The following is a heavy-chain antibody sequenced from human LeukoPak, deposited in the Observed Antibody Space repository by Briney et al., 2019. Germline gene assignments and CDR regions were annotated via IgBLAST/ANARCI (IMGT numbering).Heavy chain of an antibody. Sequence: ASVKVSCKASGYTFTGYYIHWLRQAPGQGLEWMGWISPDSGGTNYAQKFQGRVTMTRDTSISTAYMELRTLTSDDTAVYYCARIQGNGDYRDYWGQGTLVTVSS. CDR3: ARIQGNGDYRDY. V-gene: IGHV1-2*02. J-gene: IGHJ4*02. CDR2: ISPDSGGT. D-gene: IGHD4-17*01. CDR1: GYTFTGYY.